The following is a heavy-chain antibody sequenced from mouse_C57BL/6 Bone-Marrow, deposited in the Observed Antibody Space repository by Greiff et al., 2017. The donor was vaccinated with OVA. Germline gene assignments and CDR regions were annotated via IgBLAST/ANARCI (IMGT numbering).Heavy chain of an antibody. Sequence: QVQLQQSGAELARPGASVKLSCKASGYTFTSYGISWVKQRTGQGLEWIGEIYPRSGNTYYNEKFKGKATLTADKSNSTAYMELRSLTSEDSAVYFCTRRIYYGNYPYFDYWGQGTTLTVSS. J-gene: IGHJ2*01. CDR3: TRRIYYGNYPYFDY. CDR1: GYTFTSYG. V-gene: IGHV1-81*01. D-gene: IGHD2-1*01. CDR2: IYPRSGNT.